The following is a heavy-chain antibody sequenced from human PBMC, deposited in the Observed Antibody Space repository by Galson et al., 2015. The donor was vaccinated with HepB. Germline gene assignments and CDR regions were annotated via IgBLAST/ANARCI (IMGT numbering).Heavy chain of an antibody. CDR3: ARGGHCSRTSCLTGYYYYYMDV. CDR1: GFTVSTNY. V-gene: IGHV3-66*01. D-gene: IGHD2-2*01. Sequence: SLRLSCAASGFTVSTNYMIWVRQAPGKGLEWVSVIYSGDDTFYADSVKGRFTISRDNSKNTVYPQMNSLRAEDTAVYYCARGGHCSRTSCLTGYYYYYMDVWGKGATVTVSS. J-gene: IGHJ6*03. CDR2: IYSGDDT.